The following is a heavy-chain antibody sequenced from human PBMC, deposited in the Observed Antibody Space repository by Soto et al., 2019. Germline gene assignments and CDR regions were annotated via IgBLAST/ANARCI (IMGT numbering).Heavy chain of an antibody. D-gene: IGHD6-19*01. V-gene: IGHV3-23*01. Sequence: GGSLRLSCAASGFTFSSYAMSWVRQAPGKGLEWVSAISGSGGSTYYAASVKGRFTISRDNSKNTLYLQMNSLRAEDTAVYYCAKGAVAGPYYYYYMDVWGKGTTVTVSS. CDR2: ISGSGGST. CDR1: GFTFSSYA. J-gene: IGHJ6*03. CDR3: AKGAVAGPYYYYYMDV.